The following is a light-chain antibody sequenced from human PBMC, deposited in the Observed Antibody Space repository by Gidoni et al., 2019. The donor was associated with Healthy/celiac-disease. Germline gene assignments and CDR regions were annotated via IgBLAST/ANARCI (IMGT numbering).Light chain of an antibody. CDR3: QQRSNWPRTWT. V-gene: IGKV3-11*01. J-gene: IGKJ1*01. Sequence: EIVLTQSPATLSLSPGERATLSCRASQSVSSYLAWYQQKPGQAPRLLIYDASKRATGIPARFSGSGSGTDFTLTISSLEPEDFAVYYCQQRSNWPRTWTFGQGTKVEIK. CDR1: QSVSSY. CDR2: DAS.